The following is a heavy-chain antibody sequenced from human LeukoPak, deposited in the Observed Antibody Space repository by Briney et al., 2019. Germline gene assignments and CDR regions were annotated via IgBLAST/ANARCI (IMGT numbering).Heavy chain of an antibody. CDR2: IYSGSST. CDR3: ARAKPKNMVRGLIMRRESRYYFDY. J-gene: IGHJ4*02. Sequence: PGGSLRLPCAASGFTVSSNYMSWVRQAPGKGLEWVSVIYSGSSTYYADSVKGRFTISRDNSKSTLYIQMNSLRAEDTAVYYCARAKPKNMVRGLIMRRESRYYFDYWGQGTLVTVSS. CDR1: GFTVSSNY. V-gene: IGHV3-53*01. D-gene: IGHD3-10*01.